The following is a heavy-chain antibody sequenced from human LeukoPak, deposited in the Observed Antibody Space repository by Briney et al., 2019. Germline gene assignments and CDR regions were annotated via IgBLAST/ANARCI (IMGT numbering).Heavy chain of an antibody. CDR1: GFTFSSYW. D-gene: IGHD3-22*01. CDR2: INSDGSST. Sequence: GGSLRLSCAASGFTFSSYWMHWVRQAPGKGLVWVSRINSDGSSTSYADSVKGRFTISRDNAKNTLYLQMNSLRAEDTAVYYCARDTYYYDSSGYCCYFDYWGQGTLVTVSS. J-gene: IGHJ4*02. V-gene: IGHV3-74*01. CDR3: ARDTYYYDSSGYCCYFDY.